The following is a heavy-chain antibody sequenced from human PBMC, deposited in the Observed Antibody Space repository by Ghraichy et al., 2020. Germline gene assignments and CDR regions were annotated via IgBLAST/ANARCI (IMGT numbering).Heavy chain of an antibody. Sequence: GGSLRLSCAASGFTFSSYAMSWVRQAPGKGLEWVSAISGSGGSTYYADSVKGRFTISRDNSKNTLYLQMNSLRAEDTAVYYCAKDQERNDYDFFREPTFDIWGQGTMVTVSS. V-gene: IGHV3-23*01. D-gene: IGHD3-3*01. CDR2: ISGSGGST. J-gene: IGHJ3*02. CDR3: AKDQERNDYDFFREPTFDI. CDR1: GFTFSSYA.